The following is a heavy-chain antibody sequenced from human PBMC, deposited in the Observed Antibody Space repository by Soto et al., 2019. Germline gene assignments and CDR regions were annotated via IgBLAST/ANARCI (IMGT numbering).Heavy chain of an antibody. CDR2: ISNRGSSA. D-gene: IGHD2-21*01. CDR1: GFTFNDYA. Sequence: EVHLVQSGGGLVQPGESLSLSCVASGFTFNDYAMHWVRQTPGKGLEWVAAISNRGSSAYYADSVKGRFTNCRHKSTKSLSLHMPALSVEETAVYFCAKAFCAAAPCLHCESWGQGTPVAVSP. V-gene: IGHV3-23*04. CDR3: AKAFCAAAPCLHCES. J-gene: IGHJ4*02.